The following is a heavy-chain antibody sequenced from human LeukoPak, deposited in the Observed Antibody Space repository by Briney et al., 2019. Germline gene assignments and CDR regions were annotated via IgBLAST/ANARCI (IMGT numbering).Heavy chain of an antibody. D-gene: IGHD6-13*01. CDR2: ISSSSSYI. J-gene: IGHJ4*02. Sequence: GGSLRLSCAASGFTFSSYSMNWVRQAPGKGLEWVSSISSSSSYIYYAESVKGRFTISRDNAKNSLYLQMNSLRAEDTAVYYCARDCGGQQLYYFDYWGQGILVTVSS. CDR1: GFTFSSYS. CDR3: ARDCGGQQLYYFDY. V-gene: IGHV3-21*01.